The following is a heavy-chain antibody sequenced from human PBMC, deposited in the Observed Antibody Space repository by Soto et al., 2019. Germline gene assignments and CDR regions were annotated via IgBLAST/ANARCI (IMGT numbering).Heavy chain of an antibody. Sequence: QVQLVESGGGVVQPGRSLRLSCAASGFTFSSNAMHWVRQARGKGLEWVAVISYDGSNKYYADSVKGRFTISRDNSKNTLDLQMNSLRAEETAVYYCARGEGYCSGGSCPRTPFDYWGQGTLVTVSS. CDR2: ISYDGSNK. V-gene: IGHV3-30-3*01. D-gene: IGHD2-15*01. CDR1: GFTFSSNA. J-gene: IGHJ4*02. CDR3: ARGEGYCSGGSCPRTPFDY.